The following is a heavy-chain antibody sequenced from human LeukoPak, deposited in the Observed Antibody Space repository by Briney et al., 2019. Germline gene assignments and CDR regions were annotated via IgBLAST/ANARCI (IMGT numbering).Heavy chain of an antibody. D-gene: IGHD5-12*01. CDR3: AKDKAPLYSGYDWDLDF. CDR2: IGWNSASI. CDR1: GFTFHHYA. V-gene: IGHV3-9*01. J-gene: IGHJ4*02. Sequence: PGGSLRLSCAASGFTFHHYAIHWVRQVPGKGLEWVSGIGWNSASIGYADSVKGRFTISRDNAKNSVYLQMNSLRAEDTAFYYCAKDKAPLYSGYDWDLDFWGQGTLVTVSS.